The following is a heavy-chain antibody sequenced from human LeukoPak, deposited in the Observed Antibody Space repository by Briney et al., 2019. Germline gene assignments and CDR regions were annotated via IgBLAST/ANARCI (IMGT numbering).Heavy chain of an antibody. D-gene: IGHD5-24*01. CDR3: TTDFTSNFATMGILDY. V-gene: IGHV3-21*03. CDR1: GFTFSRYS. CDR2: ISGSSSYI. Sequence: PGGSLRLSCAASGFTFSRYSMNWVRQAPGKGLEWVSSISGSSSYIYYADSVKGRFTISRDNAKNSLYVQMNSLRAEDTAVYYCTTDFTSNFATMGILDYWGQGTLVTVSS. J-gene: IGHJ4*02.